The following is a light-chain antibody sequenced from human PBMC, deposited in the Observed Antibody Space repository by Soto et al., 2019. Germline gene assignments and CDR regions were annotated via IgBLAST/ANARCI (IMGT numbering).Light chain of an antibody. Sequence: QSALTQPPSASGSPGQSVTISCTGTSSDIGGCNHVSWHQQHPGQAPKVLIYDVNKRPSGVPDRFSGSKSANTASLTVSGLQAEDEADYYCSSYGRGNNLLFGGGTKVTVL. CDR2: DVN. CDR1: SSDIGGCNH. CDR3: SSYGRGNNLL. J-gene: IGLJ2*01. V-gene: IGLV2-8*01.